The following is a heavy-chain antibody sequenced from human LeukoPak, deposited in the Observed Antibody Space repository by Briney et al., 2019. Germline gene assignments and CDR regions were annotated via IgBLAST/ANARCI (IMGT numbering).Heavy chain of an antibody. V-gene: IGHV1-46*01. CDR3: ARDMVTALPPYYYYGMDV. D-gene: IGHD2-21*02. CDR1: GYTFTSYY. CDR2: INPSGGST. Sequence: ASVKVSCKASGYTFTSYYMHWVRQAPGQGLEWMGIINPSGGSTSYAQKFQGRVTMTRDTSTSTVYMELSSLRSEDTAVYYCARDMVTALPPYYYYGMDVWGQGTTVTVSS. J-gene: IGHJ6*02.